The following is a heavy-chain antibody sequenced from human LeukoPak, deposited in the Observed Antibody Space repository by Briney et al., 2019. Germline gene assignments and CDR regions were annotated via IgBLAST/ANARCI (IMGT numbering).Heavy chain of an antibody. V-gene: IGHV3-15*01. Sequence: GGSLRLSCAASGLTFSNAWMSWVRQAPGKGLEWVGRIKSKTDGETTDCATPVKGRFTISRDDSKDTLYLQMNSLKTEDTAVYYCTTEGYYVSGIYWGQGTLVTVSS. J-gene: IGHJ4*02. CDR1: GLTFSNAW. CDR2: IKSKTDGETT. D-gene: IGHD3-10*01. CDR3: TTEGYYVSGIY.